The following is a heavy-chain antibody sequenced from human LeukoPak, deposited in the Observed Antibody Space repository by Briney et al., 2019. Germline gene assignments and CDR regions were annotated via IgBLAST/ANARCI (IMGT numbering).Heavy chain of an antibody. Sequence: PSETLSLTCTVSGGSISSSSYYWGWIRQPPGKGLEWIGSIYYSGSTYYNPSLKSRVTISVDTSKNQFSLKLSSVTAADTAVYYCARDNVHTAMVERAFDIWGQGTMVTVSS. V-gene: IGHV4-39*07. J-gene: IGHJ3*02. CDR1: GGSISSSSYY. D-gene: IGHD5-18*01. CDR2: IYYSGST. CDR3: ARDNVHTAMVERAFDI.